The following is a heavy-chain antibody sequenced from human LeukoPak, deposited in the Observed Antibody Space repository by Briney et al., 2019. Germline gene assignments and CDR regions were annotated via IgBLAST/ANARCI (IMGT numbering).Heavy chain of an antibody. CDR3: ARGINLHYYDSSGYYYSSGDYGMDV. CDR1: GGSFSGYY. Sequence: SETLSLTCAVYGGSFSGYYWSWIRQPPGKGLEWIGEINHSGSTNYNPSLKSRVTISVDTSTNQFSLKLSSVTAADTAVYYCARGINLHYYDSSGYYYSSGDYGMDVWGQGTTVTVSS. D-gene: IGHD3-22*01. J-gene: IGHJ6*02. V-gene: IGHV4-34*01. CDR2: INHSGST.